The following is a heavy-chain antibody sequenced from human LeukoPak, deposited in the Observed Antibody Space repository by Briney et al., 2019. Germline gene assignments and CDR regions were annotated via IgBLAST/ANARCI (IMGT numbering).Heavy chain of an antibody. J-gene: IGHJ4*02. CDR2: IYYSGST. CDR3: ARNSEALDY. CDR1: GGSISSSSYY. Sequence: SETLSLTCTVSGGSISSSSYYWGWIRQPPGKGLEWIGSIYYSGSTYYNPSLKRRVTISVDTSKNQFSLRLSSVTAADTAVYYCARNSEALDYWGQGTLDTVSS. D-gene: IGHD1-26*01. V-gene: IGHV4-39*01.